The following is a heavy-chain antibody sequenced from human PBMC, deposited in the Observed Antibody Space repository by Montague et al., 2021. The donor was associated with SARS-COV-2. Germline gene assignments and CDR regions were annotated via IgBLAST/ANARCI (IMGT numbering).Heavy chain of an antibody. V-gene: IGHV4-39*02. CDR2: LYRSGSV. D-gene: IGHD3-10*01. J-gene: IGHJ6*02. CDR1: GGFISDSYY. Sequence: SEILSLTCTVSGGFISDSYYWAWIRQAPGKGLEWLGSLYRSGSVYSNPSLKSRVSISVDKSKNHFSLRLTSATAAETAVYYCVRGAEEAHFAMDVWGQGTTVTVSS. CDR3: VRGAEEAHFAMDV.